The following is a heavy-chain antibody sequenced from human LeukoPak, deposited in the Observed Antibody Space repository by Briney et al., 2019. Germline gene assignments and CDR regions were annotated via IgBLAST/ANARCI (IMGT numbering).Heavy chain of an antibody. D-gene: IGHD5-12*01. J-gene: IGHJ4*02. CDR3: ARVAYSGYDYRGYFDY. CDR1: GGSISSYY. V-gene: IGHV4-59*12. CDR2: IYYSGSA. Sequence: SETLSPTCTVSGGSISSYYWSWIRQPPGKGLEWIGYIYYSGSANYNPSLKSRVTISVDTSKNQFSLKLSSVTAADTAVFYCARVAYSGYDYRGYFDYWGQGTLVTVSS.